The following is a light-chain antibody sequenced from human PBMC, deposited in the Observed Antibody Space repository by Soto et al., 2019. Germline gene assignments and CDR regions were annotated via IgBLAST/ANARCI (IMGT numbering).Light chain of an antibody. CDR1: SSNIGSNT. CDR2: SYN. Sequence: QPVLTQPPSASGTPGQRVTISCSGSSSNIGSNTVNWYQQLPGTAPKLLIYSYNQRPSGVPDRFSGSKSGTSASLAISGLQSEDEADYYCAAWDDSLNGPVFGGGTKVTVL. J-gene: IGLJ2*01. CDR3: AAWDDSLNGPV. V-gene: IGLV1-44*01.